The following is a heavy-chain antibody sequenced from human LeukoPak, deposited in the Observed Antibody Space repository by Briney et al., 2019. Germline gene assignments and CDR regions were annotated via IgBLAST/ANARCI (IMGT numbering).Heavy chain of an antibody. CDR1: GYTFTGYY. CDR2: INHNSGGT. D-gene: IGHD5-24*01. Sequence: ASVKVSCKASGYTFTGYYMHWVRQAPGQRLEWMGWINHNSGGTNYAQKFQGRVTMTRDTSISTAYMELSRLRSDDTAVYYCARDRRDGYNPYYFDYWGQGTLVTVSS. CDR3: ARDRRDGYNPYYFDY. V-gene: IGHV1-2*02. J-gene: IGHJ4*02.